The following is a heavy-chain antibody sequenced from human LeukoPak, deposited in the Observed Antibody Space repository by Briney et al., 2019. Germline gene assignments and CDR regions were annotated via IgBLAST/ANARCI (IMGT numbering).Heavy chain of an antibody. CDR1: GFTFSSYA. V-gene: IGHV3-30*04. CDR3: ARTPAAMFVQNWFDP. CDR2: ISYDGSNK. D-gene: IGHD2-2*01. J-gene: IGHJ5*02. Sequence: GGPLRLSCAASGFTFSSYAMHWVRQAPGKGLEWWAVISYDGSNKYYADSVKGRFTISRDNSKNTLYLQMNSLRAEDTAVYYCARTPAAMFVQNWFDPWGQGTLVTVSS.